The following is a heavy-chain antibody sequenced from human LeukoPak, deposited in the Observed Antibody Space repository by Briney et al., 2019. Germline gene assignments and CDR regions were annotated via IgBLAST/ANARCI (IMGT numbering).Heavy chain of an antibody. CDR3: ARSSYPYYFDY. D-gene: IGHD6-19*01. CDR2: VNNDGSST. Sequence: PGGSLRLSCGASGFSFSSYWMHWVRQAPGKGLMWVSHVNNDGSSTTYADSVEGRFTISRDNARNTLYLQMNSLRAEDTAVYYCARSSYPYYFDYWGQGTLVTVSS. CDR1: GFSFSSYW. J-gene: IGHJ4*02. V-gene: IGHV3-74*01.